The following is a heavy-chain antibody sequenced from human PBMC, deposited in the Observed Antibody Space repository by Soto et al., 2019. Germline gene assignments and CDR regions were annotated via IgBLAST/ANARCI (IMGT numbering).Heavy chain of an antibody. D-gene: IGHD3-3*01. J-gene: IGHJ6*02. V-gene: IGHV1-3*05. CDR2: INAGNGNT. Sequence: QVQLVQSGAEEKKPGASVKVSCKASGYTFTSYAMHWVRQAPGQRLEWMGWINAGNGNTKYSQKFQGRVTITRDTSASTAYMELSSLRSEDTAVYYCARGRFLESGLHNYYYYGMDVWGQGTTVTVSS. CDR1: GYTFTSYA. CDR3: ARGRFLESGLHNYYYYGMDV.